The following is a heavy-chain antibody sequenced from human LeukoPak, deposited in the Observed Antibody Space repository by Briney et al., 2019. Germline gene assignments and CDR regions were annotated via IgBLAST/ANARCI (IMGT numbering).Heavy chain of an antibody. CDR3: AKDTLEGIAAATFDY. V-gene: IGHV3-66*01. J-gene: IGHJ4*02. CDR1: GFTVSSNY. CDR2: IYSGGST. D-gene: IGHD6-13*01. Sequence: GGSLRLSCAASGFTVSSNYMSWVRQAPGKGLEWVSVIYSGGSTYYADSVKGRFTISRDNSKNTLYLQMNSLRAEDTAVYYCAKDTLEGIAAATFDYWGQGTLVTVSS.